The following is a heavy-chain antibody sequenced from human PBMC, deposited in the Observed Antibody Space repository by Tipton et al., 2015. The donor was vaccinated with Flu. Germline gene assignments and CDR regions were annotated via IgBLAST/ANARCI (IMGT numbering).Heavy chain of an antibody. V-gene: IGHV4-38-2*01. D-gene: IGHD6-13*01. CDR2: IYHSGST. CDR1: GYSISSGYY. J-gene: IGHJ4*02. Sequence: TLSLTCAVSGYSISSGYYWGWIRQPPGKGLEWIGSIYHSGSTYYNPSLKSRVTISVDTSKNQFSLKLSSVTAADTAVYYCARGRGIAAAGPCDYWGQGTLVTVSS. CDR3: ARGRGIAAAGPCDY.